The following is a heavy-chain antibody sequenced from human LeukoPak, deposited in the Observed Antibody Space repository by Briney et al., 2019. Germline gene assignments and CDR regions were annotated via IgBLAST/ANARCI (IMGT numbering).Heavy chain of an antibody. D-gene: IGHD3-16*01. CDR2: ISSSSSYI. CDR1: GFTFSSYS. Sequence: GGSLRLSCAASGFTFSSYSMNWVRQAPGKGLEWVSSISSSSSYIYYADSVKGRFTISRDNAKNSLYVQMNSLRAEDTAVYYCARQGIFGAFDIWGQGTMVTVSS. V-gene: IGHV3-21*01. CDR3: ARQGIFGAFDI. J-gene: IGHJ3*02.